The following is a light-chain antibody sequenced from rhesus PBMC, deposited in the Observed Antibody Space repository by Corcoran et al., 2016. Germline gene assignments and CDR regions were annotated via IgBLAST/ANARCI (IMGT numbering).Light chain of an antibody. Sequence: QVILTQSPATLSLSPGERATLSCRASQSVSSYLAWYQQKPGQAPRLLISGASSRATGIPDRFRGSGSVTDFTLTISSLEPEDVGVYHCYQHSSGYSFGQGTKVEIK. CDR1: QSVSSY. J-gene: IGKJ2*01. V-gene: IGKV3-10*01. CDR2: GAS. CDR3: YQHSSGYS.